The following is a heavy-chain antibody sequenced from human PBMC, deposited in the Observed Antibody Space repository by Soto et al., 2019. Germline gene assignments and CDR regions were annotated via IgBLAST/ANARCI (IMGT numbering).Heavy chain of an antibody. CDR1: GFTFISYA. CDR2: ISGSGGST. D-gene: IGHD6-6*01. CDR3: ARAAARTPRYYFDY. Sequence: GGSLRLSCAASGFTFISYAMSWVRQAPGKGLEWVSAISGSGGSTYYADSVKGRFTISRDNSKNTLYLQMNSLGAEDTAVYYCARAAARTPRYYFDYWGQGTLVTVSS. V-gene: IGHV3-23*01. J-gene: IGHJ4*02.